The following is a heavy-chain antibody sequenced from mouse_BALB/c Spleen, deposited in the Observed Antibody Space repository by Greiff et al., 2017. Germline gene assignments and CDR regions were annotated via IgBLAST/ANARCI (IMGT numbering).Heavy chain of an antibody. CDR2: ISSGGST. CDR3: ARGGKVRPMDY. CDR1: GFTFSSYA. Sequence: EVQLVESGGGLVKPGGSLKLSCAASGFTFSSYAMSWVRQTPEKRLDWVASISSGGSTYYPDSVKGRFTISRDNARNILYLQMSSLRSEDTAMYYCARGGKVRPMDYWGQGTSVTVSS. D-gene: IGHD2-14*01. J-gene: IGHJ4*01. V-gene: IGHV5-6-5*01.